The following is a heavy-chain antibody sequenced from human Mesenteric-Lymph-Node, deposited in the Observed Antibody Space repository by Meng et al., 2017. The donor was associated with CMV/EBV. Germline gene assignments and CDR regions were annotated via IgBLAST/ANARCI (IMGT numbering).Heavy chain of an antibody. CDR3: ARYCSGTSCYGLNWFDP. CDR1: GGSISTTTYY. V-gene: IGHV4-39*07. Sequence: SETLSLTCTVSGGSISTTTYYWGWIRQPPGKGLEWIGSIYYSGSTYYNPSLKSRVTMSVDTSKNQFSLKLSSVTAADTAVYYCARYCSGTSCYGLNWFDPWGQGTLVTVSS. J-gene: IGHJ5*02. CDR2: IYYSGST. D-gene: IGHD2-2*01.